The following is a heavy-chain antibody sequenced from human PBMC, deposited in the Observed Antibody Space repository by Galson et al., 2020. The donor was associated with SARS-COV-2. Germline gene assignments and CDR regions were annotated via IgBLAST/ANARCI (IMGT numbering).Heavy chain of an antibody. CDR3: ARGNYDSSGYPAYYYCMNV. V-gene: IGHV3-13*01. D-gene: IGHD3-22*01. CDR2: IGTAGDT. CDR1: GFTFSSYD. Sequence: GESLKISCAASGFTFSSYDMHWVRQATGKGLEWVSAIGTAGDTYYPGSVKGRFTISRENAKNSLYLQMNSLRAGDTAVYYCARGNYDSSGYPAYYYCMNVWGKGTTVTVSS. J-gene: IGHJ6*03.